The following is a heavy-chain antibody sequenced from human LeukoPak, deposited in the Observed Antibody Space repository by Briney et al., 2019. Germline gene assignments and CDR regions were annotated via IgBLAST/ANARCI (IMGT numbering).Heavy chain of an antibody. V-gene: IGHV3-23*01. D-gene: IGHD3-16*01. CDR3: ATEKGDSPDY. CDR1: GFTFRNYA. Sequence: GGSLRLSCSASGFTFRNYAMAWVRQAPGKGVEWVSGLSGSDGNTYYADSVKGRFTISRDNPKHTLYLQMNSLTAEDTAVYYCATEKGDSPDYWGQGTLVTVSS. CDR2: LSGSDGNT. J-gene: IGHJ4*02.